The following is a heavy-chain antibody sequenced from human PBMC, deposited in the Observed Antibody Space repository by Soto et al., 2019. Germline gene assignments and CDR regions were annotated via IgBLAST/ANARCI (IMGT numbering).Heavy chain of an antibody. D-gene: IGHD2-21*01. Sequence: QVQRAESGGGVVQPGRSLRLSCAVSGFTVSTYGMHWVRQAPGKGLEWVAVISREGGTKYYADSVKGRFTISRDNSRNTLFLEMNSLRGDDMAVYYCTGEVASGYWGQGTLVTVSS. CDR2: ISREGGTK. J-gene: IGHJ4*02. V-gene: IGHV3-30*03. CDR3: TGEVASGY. CDR1: GFTVSTYG.